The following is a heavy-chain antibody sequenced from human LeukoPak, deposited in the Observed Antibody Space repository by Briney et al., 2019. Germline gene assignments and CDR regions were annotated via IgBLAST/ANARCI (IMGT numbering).Heavy chain of an antibody. Sequence: SQTLSLTCTVSGGSISSGSYYWSWIRQPAGKGLEWIGRIYTSGSTNYNPSLKSRVTISVDTSENQFSLKLSSVTAADTAVYYCARDGGSKPDYGGNYWFDPWGQGTLVTVSS. CDR1: GGSISSGSYY. D-gene: IGHD4-23*01. V-gene: IGHV4-61*02. J-gene: IGHJ5*02. CDR3: ARDGGSKPDYGGNYWFDP. CDR2: IYTSGST.